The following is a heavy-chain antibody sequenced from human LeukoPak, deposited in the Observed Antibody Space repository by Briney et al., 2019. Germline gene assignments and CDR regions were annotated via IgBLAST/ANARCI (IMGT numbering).Heavy chain of an antibody. J-gene: IGHJ4*02. D-gene: IGHD3-10*01. CDR2: INHSGST. Sequence: PSETLSLTCAVYGGSFSGYYWSWIRQPPGKGLEWIGEINHSGSTNYNPSLKSRVTISVDASKNQFSLKLSSVTAADTAVYYCARDFGYYCGSGSYYQAFDYWGQGTLVTVSS. V-gene: IGHV4-34*01. CDR1: GGSFSGYY. CDR3: ARDFGYYCGSGSYYQAFDY.